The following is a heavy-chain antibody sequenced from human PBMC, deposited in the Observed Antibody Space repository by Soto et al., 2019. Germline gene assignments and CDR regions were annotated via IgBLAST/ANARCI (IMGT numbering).Heavy chain of an antibody. J-gene: IGHJ6*02. CDR3: AKNGQPPYYYYGMDV. Sequence: QGQLVQSGPEVKKPGASVKVSCKASGYTFSRYGISWVRQAPGQGLEGMGWVSGYNGDTKYAQKVQGRVTMTIDTSTYTAYMELRSLTSDDTAKYYCAKNGQPPYYYYGMDVWGQGTTVTVSS. CDR2: VSGYNGDT. CDR1: GYTFSRYG. D-gene: IGHD2-8*01. V-gene: IGHV1-18*01.